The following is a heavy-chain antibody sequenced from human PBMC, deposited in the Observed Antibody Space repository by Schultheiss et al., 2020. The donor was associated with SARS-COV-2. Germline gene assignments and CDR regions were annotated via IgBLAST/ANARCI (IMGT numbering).Heavy chain of an antibody. J-gene: IGHJ4*02. CDR3: ARRGVAARQGNAY. D-gene: IGHD6-6*01. V-gene: IGHV3-33*01. CDR2: IWYDGSNK. Sequence: GGSLRLSCAASGFTFSSYGMHWVRQAPGKGLEWVAVIWYDGSNKYYADSVKGRFTISRDNSKNTLYLQMNSLRAEDTAVYYCARRGVAARQGNAYWGQGTLVTVSS. CDR1: GFTFSSYG.